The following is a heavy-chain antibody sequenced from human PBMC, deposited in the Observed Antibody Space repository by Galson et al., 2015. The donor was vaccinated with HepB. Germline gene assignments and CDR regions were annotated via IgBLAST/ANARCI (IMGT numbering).Heavy chain of an antibody. D-gene: IGHD6-13*01. CDR3: ARDGSGYSSSWGYWHFDL. CDR1: GFTFSSYD. CDR2: IGTAGDT. Sequence: SLRLSCAASGFTFSSYDMHWVRQATGKGLEWVSAIGTAGDTYYPGSVKGRFTISRENAKNSLYLQMNSLRAGDTAVYYCARDGSGYSSSWGYWHFDLWGRGTLVTVPS. J-gene: IGHJ2*01. V-gene: IGHV3-13*01.